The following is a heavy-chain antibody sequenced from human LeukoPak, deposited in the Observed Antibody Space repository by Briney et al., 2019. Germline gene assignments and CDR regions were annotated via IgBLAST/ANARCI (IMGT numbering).Heavy chain of an antibody. D-gene: IGHD1-26*01. V-gene: IGHV3-7*01. Sequence: PGGSLRLSCAASGFTFSSYAMHWVRQAPGKGLEWVANIKQDGSENFYVDSVKGRFTISRDNAKNSVYLQMNSLRAEDTAVYYCARDKIVGATVCDYWGQGTLVTVSS. CDR2: IKQDGSEN. J-gene: IGHJ4*02. CDR3: ARDKIVGATVCDY. CDR1: GFTFSSYA.